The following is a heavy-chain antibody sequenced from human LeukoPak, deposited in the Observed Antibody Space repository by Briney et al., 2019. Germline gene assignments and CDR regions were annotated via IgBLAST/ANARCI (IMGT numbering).Heavy chain of an antibody. CDR1: GVSISSGGYY. Sequence: SETLSLTCTVSGVSISSGGYYWSWIRQHPGKGLEWIGYIYYSGSTYYNPSLKSRVTISVDTSKNQFSLKLSSVTAADTAVYYCARYESDYGGNPGLFDYWGQGTLVTVSS. V-gene: IGHV4-31*03. D-gene: IGHD4-23*01. CDR3: ARYESDYGGNPGLFDY. J-gene: IGHJ4*02. CDR2: IYYSGST.